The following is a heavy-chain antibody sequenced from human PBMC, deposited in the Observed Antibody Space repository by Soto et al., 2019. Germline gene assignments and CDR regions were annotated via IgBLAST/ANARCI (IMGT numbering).Heavy chain of an antibody. CDR1: GFTFSRLS. D-gene: IGHD2-15*01. CDR3: TRVPAEGFCSGASCYPFDS. CDR2: ISGSSYYI. V-gene: IGHV3-21*01. Sequence: EVQLVESGGGLVKPGGSLRLSCAASGFTFSRLSMNWVRQAPGKGLEWVSSISGSSYYIYYADSVKGRFTISRDNAKNSLFLQMNSLRGEDTAVYYCTRVPAEGFCSGASCYPFDSWGQGTLVTVSS. J-gene: IGHJ4*02.